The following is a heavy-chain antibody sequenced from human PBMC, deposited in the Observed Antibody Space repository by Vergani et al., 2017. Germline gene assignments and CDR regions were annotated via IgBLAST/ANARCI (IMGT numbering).Heavy chain of an antibody. V-gene: IGHV3-23*01. CDR2: ISGSGGST. D-gene: IGHD1-26*01. CDR1: GFTFSSYA. Sequence: EVQLLESGGGLVQPGGSLRLSCAASGFTFSSYAMSWVRQAPGKGLEWVSAISGSGGSTYYADSVKGRFTISRDNSKNTLYLQMNSLRAEDTAVYYCAKDPIWGGSYPWYYFDYWGQGTLVTVSS. CDR3: AKDPIWGGSYPWYYFDY. J-gene: IGHJ4*02.